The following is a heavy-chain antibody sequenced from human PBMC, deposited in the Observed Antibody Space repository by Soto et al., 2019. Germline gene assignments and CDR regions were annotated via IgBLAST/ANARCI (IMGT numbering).Heavy chain of an antibody. Sequence: GASVKVSCKASGGTFSSYAISWVRQAPGQGLEWMGWIIAINGNTNYAQKLQGRVTMTKDTSTSTAYMELRSLRSDDTAVYYCARGRFLEWLLLGSESAQFDYWGQGTLVTVSS. CDR2: IIAINGNT. J-gene: IGHJ4*02. CDR1: GGTFSSYA. D-gene: IGHD3-3*01. CDR3: ARGRFLEWLLLGSESAQFDY. V-gene: IGHV1-18*01.